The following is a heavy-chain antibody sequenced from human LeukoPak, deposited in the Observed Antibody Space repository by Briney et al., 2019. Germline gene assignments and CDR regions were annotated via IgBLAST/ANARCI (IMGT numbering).Heavy chain of an antibody. D-gene: IGHD2-15*01. Sequence: GGSLRLSCAASGSTFDDYGMSWVRHAPGKGLEWVSGINWNGGSTGYADSVKGRFTISRDNAKNSLYLQMNSLRAEDTALYYCASGTGGGSSYGFDYWGQGTLVTVSS. CDR3: ASGTGGGSSYGFDY. V-gene: IGHV3-20*04. CDR1: GSTFDDYG. CDR2: INWNGGST. J-gene: IGHJ4*02.